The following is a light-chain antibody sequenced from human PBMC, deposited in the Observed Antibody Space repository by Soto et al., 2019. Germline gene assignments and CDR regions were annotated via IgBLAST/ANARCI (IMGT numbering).Light chain of an antibody. CDR3: QQRSNWPPVT. J-gene: IGKJ4*01. Sequence: EIMLTQSPATLSLSPGERATLSCRASQSVSSYFAWYQQKPGQAPRLLIYDASNRATGIPARFSGSGSGTDFTFTINILEAADFAIYYCQQRSNWPPVTFGGGTKVEIK. CDR2: DAS. V-gene: IGKV3-11*01. CDR1: QSVSSY.